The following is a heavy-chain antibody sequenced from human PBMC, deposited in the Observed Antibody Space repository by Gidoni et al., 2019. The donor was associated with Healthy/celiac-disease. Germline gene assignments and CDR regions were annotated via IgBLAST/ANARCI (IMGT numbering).Heavy chain of an antibody. CDR2: ISSSGSSI. CDR3: ARGFRGADSSGYRAPGPAFYYMDV. Sequence: QVQLVESGGGLVKPGGSRRLSCAASGFTFSDYYRSWIRRAPGKGLVWVSYISSSGSSIYYADSVKGRFTISRDNAKNSLYLQMNSLRAEDTAVYYCARGFRGADSSGYRAPGPAFYYMDVWGKGTTVTVSS. CDR1: GFTFSDYY. D-gene: IGHD3-22*01. J-gene: IGHJ6*03. V-gene: IGHV3-11*01.